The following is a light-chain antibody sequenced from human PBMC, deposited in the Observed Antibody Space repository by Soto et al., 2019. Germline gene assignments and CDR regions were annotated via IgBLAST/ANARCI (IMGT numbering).Light chain of an antibody. J-gene: IGKJ2*01. CDR3: HRYGSSPT. Sequence: EVVLTQSPDILSLSPGESASLSCRASQSVSGDYVAWYQQKPGQAPGLLIHGASNRATGIPDRFSGSGSGTDFTLTISRLEPEDFAVYFCHRYGSSPTFGQGTRLEIK. CDR2: GAS. CDR1: QSVSGDY. V-gene: IGKV3-20*01.